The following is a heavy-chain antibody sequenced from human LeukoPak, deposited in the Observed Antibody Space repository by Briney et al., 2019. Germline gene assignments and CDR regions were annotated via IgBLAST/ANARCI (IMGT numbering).Heavy chain of an antibody. V-gene: IGHV3-33*01. Sequence: GGSLRLSCTAPGFTFSSYAIHWIRQAPGKGLEWVALVWHDGSNRYYAVSVKGRFTISRDNSKNTVYLQMNSLRAEDTAVYYCARELFGSGSCPDYWGQGTPVTVSS. CDR1: GFTFSSYA. CDR2: VWHDGSNR. D-gene: IGHD3-10*01. CDR3: ARELFGSGSCPDY. J-gene: IGHJ4*02.